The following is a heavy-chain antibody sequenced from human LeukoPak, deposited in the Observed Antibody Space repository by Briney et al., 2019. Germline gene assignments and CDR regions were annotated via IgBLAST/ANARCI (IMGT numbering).Heavy chain of an antibody. J-gene: IGHJ6*04. CDR2: ISSSSSYI. CDR3: AREADIVVVPASDV. V-gene: IGHV3-21*01. CDR1: GFTFSSYS. Sequence: PGGSLRLSCAASGFTFSSYSMNCVRQAPGKGLEWVSSISSSSSYIYYADSVKGRFTISRDNAKNSLYLQMNSLRAEDTAVYYCAREADIVVVPASDVWGKGTTVTVSS. D-gene: IGHD2-2*01.